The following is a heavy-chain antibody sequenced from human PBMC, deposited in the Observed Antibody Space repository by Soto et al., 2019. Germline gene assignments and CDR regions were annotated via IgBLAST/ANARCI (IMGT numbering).Heavy chain of an antibody. CDR2: ISAYNGNT. CDR3: ARDGAYCSGGSCVYYYYYYMDV. J-gene: IGHJ6*03. D-gene: IGHD2-15*01. CDR1: GYTFTSYG. Sequence: ASVKVSCKASGYTFTSYGISWVRQAPGQGLEWMGWISAYNGNTNYAQKLQGRVTMTTDISTSTAYMELRSLRSDDTAVYYCARDGAYCSGGSCVYYYYYYMDVWGKGTTVTVSS. V-gene: IGHV1-18*01.